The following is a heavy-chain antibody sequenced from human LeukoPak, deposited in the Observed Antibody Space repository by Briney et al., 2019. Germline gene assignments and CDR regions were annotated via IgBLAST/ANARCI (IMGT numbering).Heavy chain of an antibody. D-gene: IGHD5-18*01. J-gene: IGHJ4*02. CDR1: GFSFSSYD. V-gene: IGHV3-30-3*01. CDR2: ISYDGSNK. CDR3: ARGNTGYSYGYPDY. Sequence: PGGSLRLSCAASGFSFSSYDMNWVRQAPGKGLEWVAVISYDGSNKYYADSVKGRFTISRDNSKNTLYLQMNSLRAEDTAVYYCARGNTGYSYGYPDYWGQGTLVTVSS.